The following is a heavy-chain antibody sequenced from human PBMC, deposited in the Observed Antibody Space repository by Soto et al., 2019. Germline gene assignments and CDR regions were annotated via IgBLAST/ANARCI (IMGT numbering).Heavy chain of an antibody. Sequence: SETLSLTCAVSGGSISSGGYSWSWIRQPPGKGLEWIGYMYHSGSTYYNPSLKSRVTISVDTSKNQFSLKLSSVTAADTAVYYCARAPRGNYGYPSYFDXSGQGTLVTVSS. V-gene: IGHV4-30-2*01. J-gene: IGHJ4*02. CDR1: GGSISSGGYS. CDR3: ARAPRGNYGYPSYFDX. D-gene: IGHD3-10*01. CDR2: MYHSGST.